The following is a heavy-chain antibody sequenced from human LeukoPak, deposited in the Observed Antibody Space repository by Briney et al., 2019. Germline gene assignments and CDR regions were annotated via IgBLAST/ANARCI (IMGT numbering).Heavy chain of an antibody. V-gene: IGHV3-11*05. CDR1: GFTFSDYY. CDR3: AREDGYSSSWYSDY. Sequence: AGSLRLSCAASGFTFSDYYMSWIRQAPGKGLEWVSDISSTSIYTNYADSVKGRFTISRDNAKNSLYLQMNSLRAEDTAVYYCAREDGYSSSWYSDYWGQGTLVTVSS. D-gene: IGHD6-13*01. CDR2: ISSTSIYT. J-gene: IGHJ4*02.